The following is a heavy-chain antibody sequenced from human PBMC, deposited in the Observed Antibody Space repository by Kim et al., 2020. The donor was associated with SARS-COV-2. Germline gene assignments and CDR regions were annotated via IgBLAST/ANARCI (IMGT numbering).Heavy chain of an antibody. CDR1: GGSFSGYY. V-gene: IGHV4-34*01. CDR3: ARARLNYDILTGYWRPLFDY. D-gene: IGHD3-9*01. Sequence: SETLSLTCAVYGGSFSGYYWSWIRQPPGKGLEWIGEINHSGSTNYNPSLKSRVTISVDTSKNQFSLKLSSVTAADTAVYYCARARLNYDILTGYWRPLFDYWGQGTLVTVSS. CDR2: INHSGST. J-gene: IGHJ4*02.